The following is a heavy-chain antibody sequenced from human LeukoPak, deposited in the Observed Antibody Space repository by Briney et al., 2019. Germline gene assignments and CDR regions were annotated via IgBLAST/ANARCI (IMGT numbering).Heavy chain of an antibody. CDR3: ARDRLLAALNYYYYYGMDV. J-gene: IGHJ6*02. D-gene: IGHD3-3*01. CDR1: GFGFSTHD. V-gene: IGHV3-23*01. Sequence: GGSLRLSCAASGFGFSTHDMSWGRQVPGKGPEWVSSISGSGTGTYYTDSVKGRFTISRDTSKNTLYLQMDNLRVEDTAVYYCARDRLLAALNYYYYYGMDVWGQGTTVTVSS. CDR2: ISGSGTGT.